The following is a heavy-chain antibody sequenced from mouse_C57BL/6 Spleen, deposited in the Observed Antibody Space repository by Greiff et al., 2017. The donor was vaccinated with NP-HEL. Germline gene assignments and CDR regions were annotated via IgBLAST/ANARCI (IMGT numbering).Heavy chain of an antibody. V-gene: IGHV5-16*01. D-gene: IGHD2-3*01. J-gene: IGHJ2*01. CDR2: INYDGSST. CDR1: GFTFSDYY. CDR3: ARVVYDGYTDY. Sequence: EVKLMESEGGLVQPGSSMKLSCTASGFTFSDYYMAWVRQVPEKGLEWVANINYDGSSTYYLDSLKSRFIISRDNAKNILYLQMSSLKSEDTATYYCARVVYDGYTDYWGQGTTLTVSS.